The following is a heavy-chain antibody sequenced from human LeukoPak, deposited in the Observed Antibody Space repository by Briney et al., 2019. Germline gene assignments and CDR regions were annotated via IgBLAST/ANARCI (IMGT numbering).Heavy chain of an antibody. CDR3: ARDLFYSVSGTYYNVGRVFNY. CDR2: INPNSGGT. D-gene: IGHD3-10*01. Sequence: GASVKLSCKASGFTFTGYYMHWVRQAPGQGLEWMGWINPNSGGTNYAQKFQGRVTMTRDTSITTAYMELTSLRSDDTAVYYCARDLFYSVSGTYYNVGRVFNYWGQGTLVTVSS. V-gene: IGHV1-2*02. J-gene: IGHJ4*02. CDR1: GFTFTGYY.